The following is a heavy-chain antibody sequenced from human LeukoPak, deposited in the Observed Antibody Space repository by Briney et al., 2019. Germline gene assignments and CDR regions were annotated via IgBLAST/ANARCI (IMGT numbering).Heavy chain of an antibody. CDR1: GFTFSDYY. CDR3: ARVGSIAAAGTPDY. D-gene: IGHD6-13*01. V-gene: IGHV3-11*06. CDR2: ISSSSTHT. Sequence: GGSLRLSCAASGFTFSDYYMSWIRQAPGKGLEWVSYISSSSTHTIYADSVKGRFTISRDNAKNSLSLQVNSLRADDTAVYYCARVGSIAAAGTPDYWGQGTLVTVS. J-gene: IGHJ4*02.